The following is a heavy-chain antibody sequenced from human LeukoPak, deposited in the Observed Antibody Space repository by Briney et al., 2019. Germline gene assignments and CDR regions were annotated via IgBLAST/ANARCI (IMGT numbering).Heavy chain of an antibody. V-gene: IGHV1-24*01. CDR3: AIVGATSGRDAFDI. CDR1: GYTLTELS. CDR2: FDPEDGET. Sequence: ASVKVSFKVSGYTLTELSMHWVRQAPGKGLEWMGGFDPEDGETIYAQKFQGRVTMTEDTSTDTAYMGLSSLRSEDTAVYYCAIVGATSGRDAFDIWGQGTMVTVSS. J-gene: IGHJ3*02. D-gene: IGHD1-26*01.